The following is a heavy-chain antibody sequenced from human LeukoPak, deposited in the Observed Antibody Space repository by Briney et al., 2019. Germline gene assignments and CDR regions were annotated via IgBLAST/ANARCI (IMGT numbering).Heavy chain of an antibody. V-gene: IGHV1-18*01. CDR2: ISGYNGNT. CDR3: ARDRDDFWSGGHWFHP. D-gene: IGHD3-3*01. Sequence: ASVKVSCNAAGYTFTSYGISGVRQAPGQGLEWMGWISGYNGNTNYAQKVQDRVTMTTDTSTSTAYMELRSLRSDDTAVYYCARDRDDFWSGGHWFHPWAQGTLVTVSS. CDR1: GYTFTSYG. J-gene: IGHJ5*02.